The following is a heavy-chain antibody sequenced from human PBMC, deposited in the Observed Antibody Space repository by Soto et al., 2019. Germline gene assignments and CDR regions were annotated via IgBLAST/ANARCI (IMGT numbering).Heavy chain of an antibody. CDR1: GVSISSYY. CDR3: ARGDCSSTSCSNYDFWSGYRAIKSGMDV. Sequence: SETLSLTCPVSGVSISSYYWSWIRPPAGKGLEWIGRIYTSGSTNYNPSLKSRVTMSVDTSKNQFSLKLSSVTAADTAVYYCARGDCSSTSCSNYDFWSGYRAIKSGMDVWGQGTTVT. CDR2: IYTSGST. V-gene: IGHV4-4*07. J-gene: IGHJ6*02. D-gene: IGHD3-3*01.